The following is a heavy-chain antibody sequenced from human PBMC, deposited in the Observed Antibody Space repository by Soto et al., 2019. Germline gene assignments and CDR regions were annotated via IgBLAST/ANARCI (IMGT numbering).Heavy chain of an antibody. J-gene: IGHJ6*02. CDR3: AATGGNYFGLDV. V-gene: IGHV1-18*01. Sequence: ASVKVSCKSSDNTFTHYGINWVRQVPGQGLEWMGWISGYNGNTKYAQKFQDRVTMTADTSTRTAFMEVRSLTSDDTGVYFCAATGGNYFGLDVWGQGTTVTVS. CDR2: ISGYNGNT. CDR1: DNTFTHYG. D-gene: IGHD2-8*02.